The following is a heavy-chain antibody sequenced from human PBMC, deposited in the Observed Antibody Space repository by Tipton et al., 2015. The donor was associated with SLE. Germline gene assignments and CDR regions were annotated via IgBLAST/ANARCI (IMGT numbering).Heavy chain of an antibody. CDR2: IYIVGST. V-gene: IGHV3-53*05. Sequence: GSLRLSCAASGLTVSDNYMNWVRQAPGKGLEWVSIIYIVGSTYYADSVRGRFTISRDNSKNTLYLQMNSLRAEDTAVYYCARDRGSGWFDFDYWGQGTLVTVSS. CDR1: GLTVSDNY. J-gene: IGHJ4*02. D-gene: IGHD6-19*01. CDR3: ARDRGSGWFDFDY.